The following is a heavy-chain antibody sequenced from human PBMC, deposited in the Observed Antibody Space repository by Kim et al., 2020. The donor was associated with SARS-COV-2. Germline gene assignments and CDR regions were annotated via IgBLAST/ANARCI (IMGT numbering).Heavy chain of an antibody. V-gene: IGHV3-30*18. CDR1: GFTFSSYG. J-gene: IGHJ4*02. D-gene: IGHD3-10*01. CDR2: ISNNGRNK. CDR3: AKEGSGSGSAFDS. Sequence: GGSLRLSCAASGFTFSSYGIHWVRQAPGKGLEWVALISNNGRNKYYADSVKGRFTISRDNSKNTLFLQMNSLRAEDTAVYYCAKEGSGSGSAFDSWGQGTLVTVSS.